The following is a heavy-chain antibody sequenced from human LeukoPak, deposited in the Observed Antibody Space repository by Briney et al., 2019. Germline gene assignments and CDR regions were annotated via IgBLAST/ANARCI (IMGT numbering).Heavy chain of an antibody. V-gene: IGHV4-39*07. CDR3: ARCRLLVLAPYFDY. Sequence: SETLSLTCSVSGGSISSSSYYWGWIRQPPGKGLEWIGEINHSGSTNYNPSLKSRVTISVDTSKNQFSLKLSSVTATATAVYYCARCRLLVLAPYFDYWGQGTLVTVSS. CDR1: GGSISSSSYY. CDR2: INHSGST. D-gene: IGHD6-13*01. J-gene: IGHJ4*02.